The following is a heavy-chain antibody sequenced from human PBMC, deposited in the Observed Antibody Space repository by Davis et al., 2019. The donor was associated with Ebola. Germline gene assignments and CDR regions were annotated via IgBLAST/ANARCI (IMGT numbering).Heavy chain of an antibody. CDR3: ARAKGLATRNWYFDL. CDR2: IIPIFGTA. J-gene: IGHJ2*01. CDR1: GGTFSSYA. Sequence: SVKVSCKASGGTFSSYAISWVRQAPGQGLEWMGGIIPIFGTASYAQKFQGRVTMTRDTSTSTVYMELSSLRSEDTAVYYCARAKGLATRNWYFDLWGRGTLVTVSS. V-gene: IGHV1-69*05. D-gene: IGHD5-12*01.